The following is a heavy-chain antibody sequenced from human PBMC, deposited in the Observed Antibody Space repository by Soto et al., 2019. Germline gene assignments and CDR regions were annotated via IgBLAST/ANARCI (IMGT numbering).Heavy chain of an antibody. CDR1: GGSLTGQH. CDR2: IVNSGIA. D-gene: IGHD3-10*01. Sequence: QVQLQESGPGLVKPSETLSLTCAVSGGSLTGQHWSWIRQPPGKGLEWIGQIVNSGIARYNPSLQSRVAISIDTSKNHFALRLSSVTAADTAVYCASYIEGNGGRGSWGQGHLVTVSS. CDR3: SYIEGNGGRGS. J-gene: IGHJ4*02. V-gene: IGHV4-4*09.